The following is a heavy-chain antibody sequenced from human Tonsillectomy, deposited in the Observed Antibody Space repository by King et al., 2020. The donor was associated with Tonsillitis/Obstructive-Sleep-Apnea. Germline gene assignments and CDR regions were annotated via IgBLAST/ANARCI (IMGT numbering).Heavy chain of an antibody. CDR1: GFTFRNYG. V-gene: IGHV3-30*18. CDR3: AKPPPVVSGAFDV. CDR2: ISFDGNKI. D-gene: IGHD2-8*02. Sequence: VQLVESGGGVVQPGRSLRLSCSASGFTFRNYGMHWVRQAPGKGLEWVAVISFDGNKIYYADSVKGRFTISRDNSKNTLYLQMDSLRVEDAAVYYCAKPPPVVSGAFDVWGQGTVVTVSS. J-gene: IGHJ3*01.